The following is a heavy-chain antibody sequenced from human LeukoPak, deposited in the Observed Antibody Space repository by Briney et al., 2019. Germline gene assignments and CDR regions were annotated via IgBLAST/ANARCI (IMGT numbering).Heavy chain of an antibody. CDR2: ISGSGGST. Sequence: GGSLRLSCAASGFTFSSYAMSWVRQAPGKGLEWVSAISGSGGSTYYADSVKGRFTISRDNSKNTLYLQMNSLRAEDTAVYYCARDMGYNYGSYFDYWGQGTLVTVSS. CDR3: ARDMGYNYGSYFDY. D-gene: IGHD5-18*01. V-gene: IGHV3-23*01. J-gene: IGHJ4*02. CDR1: GFTFSSYA.